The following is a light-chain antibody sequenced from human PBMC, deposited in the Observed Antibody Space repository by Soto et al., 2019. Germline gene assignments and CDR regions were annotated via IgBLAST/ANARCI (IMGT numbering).Light chain of an antibody. CDR2: EVT. CDR1: SSDVGGFNY. J-gene: IGLJ3*02. CDR3: SSYTSSRTWM. Sequence: QSALTQPASVSGTPGQSITISCAGTSSDVGGFNYVSWYQQFPGKAPKLLIYEVTNRPSGVSDRFSGSRSANTASLTISGLQTEDEAYYYCSSYTSSRTWMFGEGTQLTVL. V-gene: IGLV2-14*01.